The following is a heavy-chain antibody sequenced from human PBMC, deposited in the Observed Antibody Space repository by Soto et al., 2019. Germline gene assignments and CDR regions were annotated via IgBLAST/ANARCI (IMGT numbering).Heavy chain of an antibody. CDR2: ISGSGGST. D-gene: IGHD6-13*01. Sequence: PGGSLRLSCAASGFTFSSYAMSWVRQAPGKGLEWVSAISGSGGSTYYADSVKGRFTISRDNSKNTLYLQMNSLRAEDTAVYYCAKDKRREQQLVPGSRFDPWGQGTLVTVSS. CDR1: GFTFSSYA. J-gene: IGHJ5*02. V-gene: IGHV3-23*01. CDR3: AKDKRREQQLVPGSRFDP.